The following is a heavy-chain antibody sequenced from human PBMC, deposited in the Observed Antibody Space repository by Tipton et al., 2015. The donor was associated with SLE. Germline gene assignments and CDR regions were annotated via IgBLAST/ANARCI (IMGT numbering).Heavy chain of an antibody. CDR3: ARSRGIAAAEDY. V-gene: IGHV4-34*01. D-gene: IGHD6-13*01. CDR1: GGSFSGYY. Sequence: TLSLTCAVYGGSFSGYYWSWIRQPPGKGLEWIGEINHSGNTNQNPSLKSRVTISVDTSKNQFSLKLRSVTAADTAAYYCARSRGIAAAEDYWGQGTLVTVSS. J-gene: IGHJ4*02. CDR2: INHSGNT.